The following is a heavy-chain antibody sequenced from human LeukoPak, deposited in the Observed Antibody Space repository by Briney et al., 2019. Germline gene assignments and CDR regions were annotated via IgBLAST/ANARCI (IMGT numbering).Heavy chain of an antibody. CDR1: GGSISSSNYS. V-gene: IGHV4-39*01. J-gene: IGHJ3*02. D-gene: IGHD3-22*01. CDR2: IFYRGST. Sequence: PSETLSLTCTVSGGSISSSNYSWGWIRQPPGKGLEWSGSIFYRGSTYYNPSLRSRVTISVDTSKNQFSLRLSSVTAADTAVYYCARPPRTNYYDSSGYYPGACDIWGQGTMVTVSS. CDR3: ARPPRTNYYDSSGYYPGACDI.